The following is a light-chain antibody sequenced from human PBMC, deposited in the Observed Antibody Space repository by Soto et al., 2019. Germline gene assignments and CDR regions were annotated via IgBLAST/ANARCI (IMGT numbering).Light chain of an antibody. CDR1: QHINFF. CDR3: QQSFTAPRYT. J-gene: IGKJ2*01. V-gene: IGKV1-39*01. Sequence: DIQMTQSPSSLSASVGDRVTISCRASQHINFFLNWYQQKPGQAPNILIFAASTLQTGVPSRFRGRASGTDFTLTIDNVQPEDSGTYYCQQSFTAPRYTFGQVTQLEIK. CDR2: AAS.